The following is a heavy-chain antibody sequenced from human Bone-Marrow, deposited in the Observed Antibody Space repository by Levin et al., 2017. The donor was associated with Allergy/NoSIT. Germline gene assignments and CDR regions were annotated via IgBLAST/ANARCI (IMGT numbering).Heavy chain of an antibody. CDR3: ARGGTGEWRFFDY. J-gene: IGHJ4*02. Sequence: SETLSLTCVVSGGYISSGVYSWSWIRQPPGKGLEWIGYIHHTGSTYYNPSLKSRGTISMDRSNNQFSLRLTSVTAADTAVYYCARGGTGEWRFFDYWGQGTRVTVSS. D-gene: IGHD7-27*01. V-gene: IGHV4-30-2*01. CDR2: IHHTGST. CDR1: GGYISSGVYS.